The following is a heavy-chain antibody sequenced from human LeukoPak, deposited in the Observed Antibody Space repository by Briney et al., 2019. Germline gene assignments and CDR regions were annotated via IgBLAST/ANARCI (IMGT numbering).Heavy chain of an antibody. D-gene: IGHD3-3*01. Sequence: SETLSLTCTVSGGSISGNSYYWGWTRQPPGKGLEWIGSIYYSGSTYYNPSLKSRVTISVDTSKNQFSLKLSSVTAADTAVYYCASAGTSGYSIDYWGQGTLVTVSS. CDR3: ASAGTSGYSIDY. CDR2: IYYSGST. CDR1: GGSISGNSYY. J-gene: IGHJ4*02. V-gene: IGHV4-39*07.